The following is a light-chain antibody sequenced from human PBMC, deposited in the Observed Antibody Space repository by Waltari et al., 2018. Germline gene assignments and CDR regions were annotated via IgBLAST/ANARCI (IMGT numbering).Light chain of an antibody. CDR3: QQRSKWPPT. V-gene: IGKV3-11*01. Sequence: EIALTQSPSTLSLSPGKRATISCKTSQTISSYLNWYQHKLGKSPGLLIYDASNMATGIPARFSGSGSGTDFTLTISSLEPEDFAIYYCQQRSKWPPTFGGGTKVEIK. CDR2: DAS. CDR1: QTISSY. J-gene: IGKJ4*01.